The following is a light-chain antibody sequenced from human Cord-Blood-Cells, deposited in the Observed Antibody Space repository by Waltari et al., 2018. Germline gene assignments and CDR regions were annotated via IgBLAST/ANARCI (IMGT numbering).Light chain of an antibody. J-gene: IGKJ1*01. CDR3: QQSGA. Sequence: EIVLTQSPGTLSLSPGERATLSRRASQSVSSSYLAWYQQKPGQAPRLLIYGASSRAPGIPDRFSGSGSGTDFTLTISRLEPEDFAVYYCQQSGAFGQGTKVEIK. CDR2: GAS. CDR1: QSVSSSY. V-gene: IGKV3-20*01.